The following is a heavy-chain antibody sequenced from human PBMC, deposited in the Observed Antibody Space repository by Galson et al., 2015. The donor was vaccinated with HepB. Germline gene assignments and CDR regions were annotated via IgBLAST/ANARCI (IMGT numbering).Heavy chain of an antibody. J-gene: IGHJ3*02. CDR2: IDWDDDK. V-gene: IGHV2-70*11. CDR3: ARISLWFPPLRNGAFDI. CDR1: GFSLSTSGMC. Sequence: PALVKPTQTLTLTCTFSGFSLSTSGMCVSWIRQPPGKALEWLARIDWDDDKYYSTSLKTRLTISKDTSKNQVVLTMTNMDPVDTATYYFARISLWFPPLRNGAFDIWGQGTMVTVSS. D-gene: IGHD3-10*01.